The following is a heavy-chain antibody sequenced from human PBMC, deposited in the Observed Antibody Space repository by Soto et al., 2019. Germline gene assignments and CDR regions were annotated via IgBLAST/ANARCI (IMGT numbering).Heavy chain of an antibody. V-gene: IGHV3-23*01. CDR3: AKVPGGVRFSYYYYYMDV. D-gene: IGHD3-3*01. Sequence: GESLKISCAASGFTFSSYAMSWVRQAPGKGLEWVSAISGSGGSTYYADSVKGRFTISRDNSKNTLYLQMNSLRAEDTAVYYCAKVPGGVRFSYYYYYMDVWGKGTTVTVSS. J-gene: IGHJ6*03. CDR1: GFTFSSYA. CDR2: ISGSGGST.